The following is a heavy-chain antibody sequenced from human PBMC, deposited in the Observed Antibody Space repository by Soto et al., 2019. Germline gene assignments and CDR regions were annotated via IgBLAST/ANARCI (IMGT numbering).Heavy chain of an antibody. CDR1: GFTFSSYS. CDR3: ASSSSPYYYYGMDV. CDR2: ISSSSSYI. D-gene: IGHD6-6*01. Sequence: GGSLRLSCAASGFTFSSYSMNWVRQAPGKGLEWVSSISSSSSYIYYADSVKGRFTISRDNAKNSLYLQMNSLRAEDTAVYYCASSSSPYYYYGMDVWGQGTTVTVSS. V-gene: IGHV3-21*01. J-gene: IGHJ6*02.